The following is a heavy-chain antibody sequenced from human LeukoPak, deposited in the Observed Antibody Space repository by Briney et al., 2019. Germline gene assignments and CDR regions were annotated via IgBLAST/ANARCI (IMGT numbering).Heavy chain of an antibody. J-gene: IGHJ4*02. CDR1: GSTFNNYA. D-gene: IGHD3-10*01. CDR3: AKEQTSSGYFDY. V-gene: IGHV3-23*01. Sequence: GGSLRLSCAASGSTFNNYAMSWVRQAPGKGLEWVAAISGNGGRTYYTDSVKGRFTISRDNPKNTLYLLMNSLSAEDTALYYCAKEQTSSGYFDYWGQGTPVTVSS. CDR2: ISGNGGRT.